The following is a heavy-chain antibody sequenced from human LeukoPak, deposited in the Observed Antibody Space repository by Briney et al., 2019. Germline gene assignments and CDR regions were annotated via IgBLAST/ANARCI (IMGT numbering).Heavy chain of an antibody. D-gene: IGHD1-26*01. CDR2: MYYSGSA. Sequence: SETLSLTCAVSGGSISSAFSYWGWIRQPPGKGLEWIGSMYYSGSAYYNPSLKSRVTISVDTSKNQFSLRLSSMTAADTAVYYCARAVRELALHYYFDYWGQGTLVTVTS. J-gene: IGHJ4*02. V-gene: IGHV4-39*07. CDR1: GGSISSAFSY. CDR3: ARAVRELALHYYFDY.